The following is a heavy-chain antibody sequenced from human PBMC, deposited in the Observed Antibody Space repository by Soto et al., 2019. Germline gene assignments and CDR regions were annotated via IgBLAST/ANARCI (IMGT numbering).Heavy chain of an antibody. CDR3: ARSFSDSYYDLDF. D-gene: IGHD1-26*01. V-gene: IGHV3-9*01. Sequence: GGSLRLSCAASGFTFDDYAMHWVRQAPGKGLEWVSGISWNSASMDYADSVKDRFSISRDNAENSLYLQMNILKIEDTAFYYCARSFSDSYYDLDFWGQGTLVTVSS. CDR2: ISWNSASM. CDR1: GFTFDDYA. J-gene: IGHJ4*02.